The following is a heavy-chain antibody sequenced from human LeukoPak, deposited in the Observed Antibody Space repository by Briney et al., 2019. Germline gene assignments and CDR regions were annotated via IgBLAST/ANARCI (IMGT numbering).Heavy chain of an antibody. CDR3: ARMTVSGRDNWFDP. CDR2: MDPKSGNT. D-gene: IGHD6-19*01. Sequence: ASVKVSCKASGYTFSSYHVNWVRQATGQGLEWMGWMDPKSGNTGFAQKFQGRVTITRDTSTKTAYMELSSLRSEDTAVYYCARMTVSGRDNWFDPWGQGTLVTVSS. CDR1: GYTFSSYH. J-gene: IGHJ5*02. V-gene: IGHV1-8*01.